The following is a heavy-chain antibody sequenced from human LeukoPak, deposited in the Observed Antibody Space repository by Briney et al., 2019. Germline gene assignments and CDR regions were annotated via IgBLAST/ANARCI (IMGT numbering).Heavy chain of an antibody. J-gene: IGHJ3*02. CDR2: IYYSGST. CDR1: GGSISSYC. Sequence: SETLSLTCTVSGGSISSYCWSWIRQPPGKGLEWIGYIYYSGSTNYNPSLKSRVTISVDTSKNQFSLKLSSVTAADTAVYYCARVHYCSGGSCPDAFDIWGQGTMVTVSS. V-gene: IGHV4-59*01. CDR3: ARVHYCSGGSCPDAFDI. D-gene: IGHD2-15*01.